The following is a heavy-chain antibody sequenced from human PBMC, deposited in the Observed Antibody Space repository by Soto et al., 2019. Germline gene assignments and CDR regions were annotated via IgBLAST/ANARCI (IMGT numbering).Heavy chain of an antibody. J-gene: IGHJ4*02. CDR3: ARDRPSDYGDYLPY. CDR2: IYSGGST. Sequence: EVQLVESGGGLVQPGGSLRLSCAASGFTVSSNYMSWFRQAPGKGLEGVSVIYSGGSTYYADSVKGRFTISRDNSKNTLYLQMNSLRAEDTAVYYCARDRPSDYGDYLPYWCQGTLVTVSS. CDR1: GFTVSSNY. D-gene: IGHD4-17*01. V-gene: IGHV3-66*01.